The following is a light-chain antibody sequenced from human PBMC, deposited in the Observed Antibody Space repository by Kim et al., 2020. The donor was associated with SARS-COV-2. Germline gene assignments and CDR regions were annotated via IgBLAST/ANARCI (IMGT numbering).Light chain of an antibody. CDR1: QSIANY. J-gene: IGKJ1*01. V-gene: IGKV1-39*01. Sequence: EIQMTQSPSSLSASVGDGVTITGRASQSIANYLNWYQQKPGEAPKVLIYAASSLQSGVPSRFSGSGSGTDFTLTISSLQPDDFATYYCQQSYTMPRTFGPGTKVDIK. CDR3: QQSYTMPRT. CDR2: AAS.